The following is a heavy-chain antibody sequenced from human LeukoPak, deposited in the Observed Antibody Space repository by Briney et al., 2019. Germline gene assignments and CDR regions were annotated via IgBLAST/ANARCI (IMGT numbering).Heavy chain of an antibody. CDR2: INPNSGGT. V-gene: IGHV1-2*02. Sequence: ASVKVSCKASGYTFTVYYMHWVRQAPGQGLEWMGWINPNSGGTNYAQKFQGRVTMTRDTSISTAYMELSRLRSDDTAVYYCARAATYYYDSSGDAFDIWGQGTMVTVSS. D-gene: IGHD3-22*01. CDR3: ARAATYYYDSSGDAFDI. J-gene: IGHJ3*02. CDR1: GYTFTVYY.